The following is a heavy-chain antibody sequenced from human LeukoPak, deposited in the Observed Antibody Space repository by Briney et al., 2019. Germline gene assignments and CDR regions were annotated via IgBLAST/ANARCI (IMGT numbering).Heavy chain of an antibody. CDR2: IYYSGST. CDR3: ARFSSGWYSGDY. J-gene: IGHJ4*02. V-gene: IGHV4-39*01. Sequence: SETLSLTCTVPDGSISSINYYWGWIRQPPGKGLEWIGSIYYSGSTSYNPSLKSRVTISVDTSKKQFSLKLSSVTAADTAVYYCARFSSGWYSGDYWGQGTLVTVSS. CDR1: DGSISSINYY. D-gene: IGHD6-19*01.